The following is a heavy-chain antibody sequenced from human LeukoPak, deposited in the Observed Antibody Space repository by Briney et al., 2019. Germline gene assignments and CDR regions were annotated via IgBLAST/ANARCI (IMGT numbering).Heavy chain of an antibody. CDR1: GYSFTSYW. CDR3: ARLVVRDWGESYGMDV. J-gene: IGHJ6*02. D-gene: IGHD3-16*01. V-gene: IGHV5-10-1*01. CDR2: IDPSDSYT. Sequence: GESLKISCKGSGYSFTSYWISWVRQKPGKGLEWMGRIDPSDSYTNYSPSFQGHVTISADKSISTAYLQWSSLKASDTAMYYCARLVVRDWGESYGMDVWGQGTTVTVSS.